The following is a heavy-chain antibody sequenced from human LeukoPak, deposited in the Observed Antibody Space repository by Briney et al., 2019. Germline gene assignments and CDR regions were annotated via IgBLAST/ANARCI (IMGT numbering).Heavy chain of an antibody. J-gene: IGHJ4*02. CDR2: IIPIFGTA. D-gene: IGHD3-3*01. V-gene: IGHV1-69*05. CDR3: ARAASYDFWSGYSFDY. Sequence: SVKVSCKASGGTFSSYAISWVRQAPGQGLEWMGGIIPIFGTANYAQKFQGRVTITTDESTSTAYMELSSLRSEDTAVYYCARAASYDFWSGYSFDYWGQGTLVTVSS. CDR1: GGTFSSYA.